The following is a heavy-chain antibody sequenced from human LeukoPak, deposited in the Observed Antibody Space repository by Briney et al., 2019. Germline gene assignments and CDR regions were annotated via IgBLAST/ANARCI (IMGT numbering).Heavy chain of an antibody. CDR3: VRGYSAVVFDY. CDR2: IKEDGSEK. Sequence: GGSLRLSCAASGFTFSSYWMSWVRQAPGKGLEWVANIKEDGSEKYYVDSVKGRFTISRDNAKNSMYLQMNSLRAEDTAVYYCVRGYSAVVFDYWGQGTLVTVSS. D-gene: IGHD5-18*01. V-gene: IGHV3-7*02. J-gene: IGHJ4*02. CDR1: GFTFSSYW.